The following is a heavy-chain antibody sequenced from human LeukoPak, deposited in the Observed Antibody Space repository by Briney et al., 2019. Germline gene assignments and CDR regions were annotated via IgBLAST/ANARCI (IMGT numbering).Heavy chain of an antibody. Sequence: SETLSLTCAVYGGSFSGYYWSWIRQPAGKGLEWIGRIYTSGSTNYNPSLKSRVTMSVDTSKNQFSLKLSSVTAADTAVYYCARASANYYGSGSHAFDIWGQGTMVTVSS. J-gene: IGHJ3*02. CDR2: IYTSGST. CDR1: GGSFSGYY. V-gene: IGHV4-59*10. D-gene: IGHD3-10*01. CDR3: ARASANYYGSGSHAFDI.